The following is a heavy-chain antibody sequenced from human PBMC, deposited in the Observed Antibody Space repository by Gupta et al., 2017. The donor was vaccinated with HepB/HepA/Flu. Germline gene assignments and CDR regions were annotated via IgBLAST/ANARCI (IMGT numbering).Heavy chain of an antibody. CDR2: MGVGGAMT. CDR3: AKEGYDSGWF. V-gene: IGHV3-23*01. D-gene: IGHD6-19*01. J-gene: IGHJ4*02. CDR1: GFPLNQHA. Sequence: EVQLLESGGAWVQPGGSLRLSCAVSGFPLNQHALIWVRQAPGKGLEWVSGMGVGGAMTFHAASVKGRFSISGDSSKSTLYLQMDSLRAEDTAMYYCAKEGYDSGWFWGQGTLVTVSS.